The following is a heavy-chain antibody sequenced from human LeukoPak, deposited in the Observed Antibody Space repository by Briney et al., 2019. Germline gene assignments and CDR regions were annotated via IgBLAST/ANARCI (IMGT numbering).Heavy chain of an antibody. J-gene: IGHJ4*02. CDR3: ARLPGYYDFWSGYYFG. CDR1: GGSFSGYY. V-gene: IGHV4-34*01. Sequence: SETLSLTCAVYGGSFSGYYWSWIRQPPGKGLEWIGEINHSGSTNYNPSLKSRVTISVDTSKNQFSLKLSSVTAADTAVYYCARLPGYYDFWSGYYFGGGQGTLVTVPS. D-gene: IGHD3-3*01. CDR2: INHSGST.